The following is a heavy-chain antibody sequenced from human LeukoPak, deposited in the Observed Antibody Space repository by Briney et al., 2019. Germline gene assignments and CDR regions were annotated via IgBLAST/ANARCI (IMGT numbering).Heavy chain of an antibody. CDR2: IYYTGGT. CDR1: GGSISSSSYY. V-gene: IGHV4-39*01. Sequence: PSETLSLTCTVSGGSISSSSYYWGWIRQPPGKGLEWIGSIYYTGGTYYNPSLKSRVTISVDTSKNQFSLKLSSVTAADTAVYYCARKRCSSTSCPFDYWGQGTLVTVSS. CDR3: ARKRCSSTSCPFDY. D-gene: IGHD2-2*01. J-gene: IGHJ4*02.